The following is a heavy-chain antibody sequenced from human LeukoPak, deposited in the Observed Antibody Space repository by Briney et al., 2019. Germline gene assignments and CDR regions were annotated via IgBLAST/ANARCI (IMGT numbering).Heavy chain of an antibody. CDR1: GGSISSSSYY. CDR3: ARGAVVITEYFDY. J-gene: IGHJ4*02. V-gene: IGHV4-39*01. D-gene: IGHD3-22*01. Sequence: PSETLSLTCTVSGGSISSSSYYWGWIRQPPGKGLQWIGSIYYSGSTYYNPSLKSRVTIPVDTSKNQFSLKLSSVTAADTAVYYCARGAVVITEYFDYWGQGTLVTVSS. CDR2: IYYSGST.